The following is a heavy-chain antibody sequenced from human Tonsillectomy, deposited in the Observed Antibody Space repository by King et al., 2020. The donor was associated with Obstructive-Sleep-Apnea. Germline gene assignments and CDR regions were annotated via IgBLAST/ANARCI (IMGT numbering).Heavy chain of an antibody. V-gene: IGHV1-46*03. CDR2: INPSGGST. J-gene: IGHJ4*02. Sequence: QLVQSGAEVKKPGASVKVSCKASGYTFTSYYMHWVRQAPGQGLEWMGIINPSGGSTRYAQKFQGRVTRTRDTATSTDYMELSSLRSEETAVYYCAREKAMVRGVMGYWGQGTLVTVSS. D-gene: IGHD3-10*01. CDR1: GYTFTSYY. CDR3: AREKAMVRGVMGY.